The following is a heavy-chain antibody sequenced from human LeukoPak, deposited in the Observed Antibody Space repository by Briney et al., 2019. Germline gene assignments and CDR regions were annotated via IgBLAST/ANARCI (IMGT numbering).Heavy chain of an antibody. V-gene: IGHV1-69*13. CDR2: IIPIFGTA. CDR1: GGTSSNYA. D-gene: IGHD6-6*01. J-gene: IGHJ5*02. CDR3: ARVIGLAARPGWFDP. Sequence: AVKVSCKASGGTSSNYAINWVRQAPGQGLEWMGGIIPIFGTANYAQKFQGRVTITADESMSTAYMELSSLRSEDTAVYYCARVIGLAARPGWFDPWGQGTLVTVSS.